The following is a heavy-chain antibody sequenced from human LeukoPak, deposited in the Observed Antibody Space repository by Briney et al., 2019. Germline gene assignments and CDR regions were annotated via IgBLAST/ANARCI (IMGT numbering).Heavy chain of an antibody. Sequence: PSETLSLTCTVSGGSISSGSYYWSWIRQPAGKGLEWIGRIYTSGSTNYNPSLKSRVTISVDTSKNQFSLKLSSVTAADTAVYYCARERGGGDFDYWGQGTLVTVSS. CDR1: GGSISSGSYY. V-gene: IGHV4-61*02. CDR3: ARERGGGDFDY. D-gene: IGHD3-16*01. J-gene: IGHJ4*02. CDR2: IYTSGST.